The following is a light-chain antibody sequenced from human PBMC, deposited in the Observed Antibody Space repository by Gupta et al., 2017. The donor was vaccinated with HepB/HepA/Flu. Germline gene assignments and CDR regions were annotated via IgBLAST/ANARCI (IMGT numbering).Light chain of an antibody. CDR1: SSDVGAYNY. Sequence: SAPTQPSPLSRAPGQSITISCTGTSSDVGAYNYVSWYQQHPGKAPKLMIYDVSSRPSGVSNRFSGSKSGNTASLTISGLQAEDDADYYCSSYTRGFTVVFGGGTKVTVL. V-gene: IGLV2-14*01. J-gene: IGLJ2*01. CDR3: SSYTRGFTVV. CDR2: DVS.